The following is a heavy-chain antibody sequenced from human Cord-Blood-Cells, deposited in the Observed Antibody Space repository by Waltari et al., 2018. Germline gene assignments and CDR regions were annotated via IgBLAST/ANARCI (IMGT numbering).Heavy chain of an antibody. CDR3: ARDRLHYNWFDP. Sequence: EVQLVESGGGLIQPGGSLRLSCAASGFTVRSNYMRWVRQAPGKGLEWVSVIYSGGSTYYADSVKGRFTISRDNSKNTLYLQMNSLRAEDTAVYYCARDRLHYNWFDPWGQGTLVTVSS. D-gene: IGHD4-4*01. V-gene: IGHV3-53*01. J-gene: IGHJ5*02. CDR2: IYSGGST. CDR1: GFTVRSNY.